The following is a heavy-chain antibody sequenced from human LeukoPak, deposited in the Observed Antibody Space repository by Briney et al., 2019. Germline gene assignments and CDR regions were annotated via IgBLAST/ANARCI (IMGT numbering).Heavy chain of an antibody. CDR3: ARTRPMVRGVMDAFDI. J-gene: IGHJ3*02. D-gene: IGHD3-10*01. Sequence: PSETLSLTCTVSGYSISSGYYWGWIRQPPGKGLEWIGSIYYSGSTYYTPSLKSRVTISVDTSKNQFSLKLSSVTAADTAVYYCARTRPMVRGVMDAFDIWGQGTMVTVSS. CDR2: IYYSGST. V-gene: IGHV4-38-2*02. CDR1: GYSISSGYY.